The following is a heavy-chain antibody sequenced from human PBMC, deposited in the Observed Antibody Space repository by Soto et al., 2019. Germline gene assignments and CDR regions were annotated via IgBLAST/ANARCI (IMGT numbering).Heavy chain of an antibody. CDR1: GGSISSSNC. CDR2: IYHSGST. J-gene: IGHJ6*02. V-gene: IGHV4-4*02. CDR3: ARVEGRFYYGMDV. Sequence: SETLSLTCAVSGGSISSSNCWSWVRQPPGKGLEWIGEIYHSGSTNYNPSLKSRVTISVNKSKNQFSLKLSSVTAADTAVYYCARVEGRFYYGMDVWGQGTTVTVSS.